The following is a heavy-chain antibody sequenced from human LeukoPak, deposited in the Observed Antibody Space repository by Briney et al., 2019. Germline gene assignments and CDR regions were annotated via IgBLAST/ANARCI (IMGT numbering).Heavy chain of an antibody. V-gene: IGHV3-30-3*01. CDR3: ARSRRVVVVADAFDI. CDR2: ISYDGSNK. Sequence: QPGRSLRLSCAASGFTFSSYAMHWVRQAPGKGLEWVAVISYDGSNKYYADSVKGRFTISRDNSKNTLYLQMNSLRAEDTAVYYCARSRRVVVVADAFDIWGQGTTVTVSS. CDR1: GFTFSSYA. J-gene: IGHJ3*02. D-gene: IGHD3-22*01.